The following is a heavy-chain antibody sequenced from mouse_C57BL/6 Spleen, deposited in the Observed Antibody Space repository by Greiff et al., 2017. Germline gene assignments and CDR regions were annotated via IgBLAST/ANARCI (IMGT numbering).Heavy chain of an antibody. J-gene: IGHJ1*03. D-gene: IGHD1-1*01. V-gene: IGHV1-82*01. Sequence: QVQLQQSGPELVKPGASVKISCKASGYAFSSSWMNWVKQRPGKGLEWIGRSYPGDGDTNYNGKFKGKATLTADKSSSTAYMQLSSLTSEDSAVYFCARQVLRYFDVWGTGTTVTVSS. CDR2: SYPGDGDT. CDR1: GYAFSSSW. CDR3: ARQVLRYFDV.